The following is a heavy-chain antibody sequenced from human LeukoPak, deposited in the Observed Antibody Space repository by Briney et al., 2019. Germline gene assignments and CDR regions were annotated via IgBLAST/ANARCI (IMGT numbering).Heavy chain of an antibody. CDR1: GYTFTGYY. CDR3: ARGSSSSWWYFDY. J-gene: IGHJ4*02. V-gene: IGHV1-2*02. Sequence: ASVKVSCKASGYTFTGYYMHWVRQAPGQGLEWMGWINPNSGGTNYAQKFQGRVTMTRDTSISTAYMELSRLRSDDTAVYYCARGSSSSWWYFDYWGQGTLVTVSS. CDR2: INPNSGGT. D-gene: IGHD6-13*01.